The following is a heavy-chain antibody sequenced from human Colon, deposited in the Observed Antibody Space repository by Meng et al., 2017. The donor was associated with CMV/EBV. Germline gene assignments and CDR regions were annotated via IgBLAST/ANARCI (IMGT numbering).Heavy chain of an antibody. D-gene: IGHD6-19*01. CDR3: VKAYNSGWFLEFFQD. V-gene: IGHV3-30*02. CDR1: GFRFSDYG. CDR2: IRYDGNNE. Sequence: GESLKISCAASGFRFSDYGMHWVRQAPGKGLEWVTFIRYDGNNEYYADSVKGRFTVSRDNSNNTLFLQLNSLRTEDTAVYFCVKAYNSGWFLEFFQDWGLGTLVTVSS. J-gene: IGHJ1*01.